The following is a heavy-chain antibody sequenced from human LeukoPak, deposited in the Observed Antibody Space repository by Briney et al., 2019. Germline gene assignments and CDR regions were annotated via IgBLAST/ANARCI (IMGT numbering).Heavy chain of an antibody. Sequence: SETLSLTCTVSGGSISSGSYYWSWIRQHPGKGLEWIGYIYYSGSTYYNPSLKSRVAISLDTSKNQFSLKLSSVTAADTAVYFCARASSSWSDYYYGMDVWGQGTTVTVSS. CDR3: ARASSSWSDYYYGMDV. V-gene: IGHV4-31*03. D-gene: IGHD6-13*01. CDR2: IYYSGST. J-gene: IGHJ6*02. CDR1: GGSISSGSYY.